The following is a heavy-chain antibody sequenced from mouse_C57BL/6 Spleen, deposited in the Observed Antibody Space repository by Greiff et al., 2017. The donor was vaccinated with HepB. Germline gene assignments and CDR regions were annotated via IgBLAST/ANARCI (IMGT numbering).Heavy chain of an antibody. D-gene: IGHD1-1*01. V-gene: IGHV1-82*01. CDR1: GYAFSSSW. CDR2: IYPGDGDT. J-gene: IGHJ3*01. CDR3: ARKDHHYCGSSYFAY. Sequence: QVQLQQSGPELVKPGASVKISCKASGYAFSSSWMNWVKQRPGKGLEWIGRIYPGDGDTNYNGKFKGKATLTADKSSSTAYMQLSSLTSEDSAVYFCARKDHHYCGSSYFAYWGQGTLVTVSA.